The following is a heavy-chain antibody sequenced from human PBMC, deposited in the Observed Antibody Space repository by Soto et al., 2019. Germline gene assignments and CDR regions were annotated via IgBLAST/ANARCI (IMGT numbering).Heavy chain of an antibody. D-gene: IGHD4-4*01. Sequence: SVKVSCKAYGFIFTSHGISWVRQAPGQGLEWMGGIIPIFGTANYAQKFQGRVTITADESTSTAYMELSSLRSEDTAVYYCAREHPTTTVTEPNYYYYGMDVWGQGTTVTVS. CDR1: GFIFTSHG. CDR2: IIPIFGTA. CDR3: AREHPTTTVTEPNYYYYGMDV. J-gene: IGHJ6*02. V-gene: IGHV1-69*13.